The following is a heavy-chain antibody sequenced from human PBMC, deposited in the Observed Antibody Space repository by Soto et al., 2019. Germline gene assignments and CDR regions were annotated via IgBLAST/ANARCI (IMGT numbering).Heavy chain of an antibody. J-gene: IGHJ4*02. CDR3: AREGWYDSSGYEPLDY. D-gene: IGHD3-22*01. Sequence: EVQLVESGGGLVKPGGSLRLSCAASGFTFSSYSMNWVRQAPGKGLEWVSSISSSSSYIYYADSVKGRFTISRDNAKNSLYRQMNSLRAEDTAVYYCAREGWYDSSGYEPLDYWGQGTLVTVSS. V-gene: IGHV3-21*01. CDR2: ISSSSSYI. CDR1: GFTFSSYS.